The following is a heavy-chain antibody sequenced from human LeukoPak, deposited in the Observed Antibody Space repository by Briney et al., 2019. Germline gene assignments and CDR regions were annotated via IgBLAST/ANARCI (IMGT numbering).Heavy chain of an antibody. Sequence: PSQTLSLTCAVSGGSISSSNWWSWVRQPPGKGLEWIGEIYHSGSTNYNPSLKSRVTISVDKSKNQFSLKPSSVTAADTAVYYCALRGIAVAANQAWGQGTLVTASS. CDR3: ALRGIAVAANQA. D-gene: IGHD6-19*01. CDR1: GGSISSSNW. CDR2: IYHSGST. J-gene: IGHJ5*02. V-gene: IGHV4-4*02.